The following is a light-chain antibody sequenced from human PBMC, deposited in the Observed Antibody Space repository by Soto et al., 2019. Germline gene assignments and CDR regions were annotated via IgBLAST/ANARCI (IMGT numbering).Light chain of an antibody. CDR2: EVR. V-gene: IGLV2-14*01. J-gene: IGLJ1*01. Sequence: QSVLTQPASVSGSPGQSITISCTGTSSDVGSYNRVSWYQQPPGTAPKLIIYEVRNRPSGVSNRFSGSKSGNTAYLTISGLQAEDEADYYCSSYAGTNNHHVFGTGTKVTVL. CDR3: SSYAGTNNHHV. CDR1: SSDVGSYNR.